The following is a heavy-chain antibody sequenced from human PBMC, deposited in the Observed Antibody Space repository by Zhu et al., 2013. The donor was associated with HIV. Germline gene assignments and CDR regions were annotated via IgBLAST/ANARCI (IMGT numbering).Heavy chain of an antibody. CDR3: ARGYFYYDSSGYYGLNY. D-gene: IGHD3-22*01. V-gene: IGHV1-18*04. J-gene: IGHJ4*02. CDR1: GYTFTSFH. Sequence: QVHLVQSGAEVKKPGASVKVSCKASGYTFTSFHITWVRQAPGQGLEWMGWISAHNGNTNYVQKFQGRFTMTTDTSTSTAYMELKNLRSDDTAVYYCARGYFYYDSSGYYGLNYWGQGTLVTVSS. CDR2: ISAHNGNT.